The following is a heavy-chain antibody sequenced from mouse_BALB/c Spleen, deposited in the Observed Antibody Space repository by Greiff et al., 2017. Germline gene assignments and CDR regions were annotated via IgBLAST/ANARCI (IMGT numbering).Heavy chain of an antibody. CDR2: IWGDGST. D-gene: IGHD2-2*01. J-gene: IGHJ3*01. CDR3: ARDFYYGYDRFAY. CDR1: GFSLTGYG. V-gene: IGHV2-6-7*01. Sequence: VQLKESGPGLVAPSQSLSITCTVSGFSLTGYGVNWVRQPPGKGLEWLGMIWGDGSTDYNSALKSRLSISKDNSKSQVFLKMNSLQTDDTARYYCARDFYYGYDRFAYWGQGTLVTVSA.